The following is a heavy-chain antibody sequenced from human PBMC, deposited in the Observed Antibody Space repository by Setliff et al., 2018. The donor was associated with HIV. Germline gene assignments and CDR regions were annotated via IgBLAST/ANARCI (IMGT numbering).Heavy chain of an antibody. Sequence: GASVKVSCKASGGTFSSGAISWIRQAPGEGPELMGGIIPLFGTPTYSQKFQGRASITADESTSAVYMELSSLRSEDTAVYYCVRAFDQDFHNWGQGALVTVSS. CDR1: GGTFSSGA. V-gene: IGHV1-69*13. CDR3: VRAFDQDFHN. J-gene: IGHJ1*01. CDR2: IIPLFGTP. D-gene: IGHD3-9*01.